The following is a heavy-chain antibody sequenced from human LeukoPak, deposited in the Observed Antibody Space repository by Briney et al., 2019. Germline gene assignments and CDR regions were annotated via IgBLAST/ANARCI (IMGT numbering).Heavy chain of an antibody. D-gene: IGHD3-9*01. CDR3: ASGGGGYFDSSDAFDI. CDR1: GGSVSSGSYY. Sequence: PSETLSLTCTISGGSVSSGSYYWSWIRQPPRKGLEWIGYIYYSGSTNYNPSLKSRVTISVDTSKNQFSLKLSSVTAADTAVYYCASGGGGYFDSSDAFDIWGQGTMVTVSS. V-gene: IGHV4-61*01. CDR2: IYYSGST. J-gene: IGHJ3*02.